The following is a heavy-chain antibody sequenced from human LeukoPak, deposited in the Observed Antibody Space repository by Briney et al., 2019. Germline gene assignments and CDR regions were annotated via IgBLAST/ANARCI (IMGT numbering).Heavy chain of an antibody. CDR2: INPNSGGT. J-gene: IGHJ4*02. D-gene: IGHD5-18*01. CDR3: ARGLGDTAMVDY. CDR1: GYTFTGYY. Sequence: ASVKVSCKASGYTFTGYYMHWVRQAPGQGLEWMGWINPNSGGTNYAQKFQGRVAMTRDTSISTAYMVLSRLRSDDTAVYYCARGLGDTAMVDYWGQGTLVTVSS. V-gene: IGHV1-2*02.